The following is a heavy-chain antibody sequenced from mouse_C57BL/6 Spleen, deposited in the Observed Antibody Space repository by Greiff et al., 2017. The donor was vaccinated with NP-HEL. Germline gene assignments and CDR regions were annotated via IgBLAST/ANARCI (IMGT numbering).Heavy chain of an antibody. D-gene: IGHD1-1*01. J-gene: IGHJ4*01. CDR3: ARPLYCGRCYSMGD. Sequence: VQLQQSGAELVKPGASVKLSCTASGYTFTDYYMHWVKQRPEQGLEWIGRIDPEDGGTKYDPKFQGKATITADTSSNTAYLQLSSLTSEDTAVYYCARPLYCGRCYSMGDWGQGASVTVSS. V-gene: IGHV14-2*01. CDR1: GYTFTDYY. CDR2: IDPEDGGT.